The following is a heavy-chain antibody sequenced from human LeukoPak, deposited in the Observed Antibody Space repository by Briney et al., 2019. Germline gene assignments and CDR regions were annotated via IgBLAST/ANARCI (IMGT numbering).Heavy chain of an antibody. CDR1: GYSFTNYW. J-gene: IGHJ4*02. V-gene: IGHV5-51*01. D-gene: IGHD1-26*01. CDR2: IYPGDSDT. CDR3: ARRVDSYWFFDY. Sequence: KPGESLKISCKGSGYSFTNYWIGWVRQMPGKGLEWMGIIYPGDSDTRYIPSFQGQVTISADKSISTAYLQWSSLKASDTAMHYCARRVDSYWFFDYWGQGTLVTVSS.